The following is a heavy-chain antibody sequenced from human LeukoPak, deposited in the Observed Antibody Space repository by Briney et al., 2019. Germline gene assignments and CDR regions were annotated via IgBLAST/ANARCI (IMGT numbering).Heavy chain of an antibody. CDR2: ISGRSSSI. V-gene: IGHV3-21*01. Sequence: PGGSLRLSCAASGFTFSSYTMNWVRQAPGRGLEWVSSISGRSSSIYYADSVKGRFTISRDNAKNSLFLQMNSLRAEDTVVYYCARVPSDYWGQGTLVTVSS. CDR3: ARVPSDY. CDR1: GFTFSSYT. J-gene: IGHJ4*02.